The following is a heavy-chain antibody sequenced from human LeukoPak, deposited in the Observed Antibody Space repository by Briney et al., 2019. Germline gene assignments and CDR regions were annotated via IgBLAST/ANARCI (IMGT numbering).Heavy chain of an antibody. V-gene: IGHV4-59*01. CDR2: IYYSGST. Sequence: SESLSLTCTVSGGSISSYYWSWIRQPPGKGLEWIGYIYYSGSTNYNPSLKSRVTISVDTSKNQFSLKLSSVTAADTAVYYCARIAAAFDYWGQGTLVTVSS. CDR3: ARIAAAFDY. J-gene: IGHJ4*02. D-gene: IGHD6-13*01. CDR1: GGSISSYY.